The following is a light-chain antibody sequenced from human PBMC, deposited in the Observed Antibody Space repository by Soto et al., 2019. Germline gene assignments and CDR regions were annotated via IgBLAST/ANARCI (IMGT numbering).Light chain of an antibody. Sequence: QSALTQPRSVSGSPGQSVTISCTGTSSDVGAYNYVSWYQQHPGKAPKVLIYDVNKRPSGVPDRCSGSKSGNTASLTISGLQAEYEADYYCYAYAGTYTFGVFGGGTKLPVL. CDR1: SSDVGAYNY. CDR2: DVN. J-gene: IGLJ3*02. V-gene: IGLV2-11*01. CDR3: YAYAGTYTFGV.